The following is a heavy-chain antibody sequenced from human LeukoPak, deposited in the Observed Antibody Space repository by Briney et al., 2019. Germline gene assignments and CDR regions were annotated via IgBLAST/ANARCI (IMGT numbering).Heavy chain of an antibody. CDR2: TYNRSKWYN. Sequence: SQTLSLTCAISGDSVSRNSAAWHWIRQSPSRGLEWLGRTYNRSKWYNDYAVSVKSRITINPDTSKNQFSLQLNSVTPEDTAVYYCARGGYYDSSAKANWFDPWGQGTLVTVSS. V-gene: IGHV6-1*01. CDR3: ARGGYYDSSAKANWFDP. CDR1: GDSVSRNSAA. J-gene: IGHJ5*02. D-gene: IGHD3-22*01.